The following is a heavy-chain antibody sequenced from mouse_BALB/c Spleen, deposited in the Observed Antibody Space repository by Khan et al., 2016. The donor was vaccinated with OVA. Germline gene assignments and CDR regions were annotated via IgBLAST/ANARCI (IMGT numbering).Heavy chain of an antibody. D-gene: IGHD2-14*01. V-gene: IGHV1S136*01. Sequence: EVQLQESGPELVKPGASVKMSCKASGYTFTSYVIHWVKQKPGQGLEWIGYIYPYNDDTKYNEKFKGKATLTSDKSSSTAYMELRSLTSEDSAVYYCARNYRYDVYFDFWGQGTTLTVSS. CDR1: GYTFTSYV. CDR3: ARNYRYDVYFDF. J-gene: IGHJ2*01. CDR2: IYPYNDDT.